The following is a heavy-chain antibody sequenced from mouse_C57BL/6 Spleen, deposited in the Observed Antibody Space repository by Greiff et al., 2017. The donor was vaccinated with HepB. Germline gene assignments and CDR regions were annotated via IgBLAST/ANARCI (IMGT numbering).Heavy chain of an antibody. Sequence: QVQLQQPGAELVKPGASVKLSCKASGYTFTSYWMHGVKQRPGQGLEWIGMIHPNSGSTNYNEKFKSKATLTVDKSSSTAYMQLSSLTSEDSAVYYCALIYDGYYGAYWGQGTLVTVSA. CDR1: GYTFTSYW. D-gene: IGHD2-3*01. J-gene: IGHJ3*01. CDR3: ALIYDGYYGAY. CDR2: IHPNSGST. V-gene: IGHV1-64*01.